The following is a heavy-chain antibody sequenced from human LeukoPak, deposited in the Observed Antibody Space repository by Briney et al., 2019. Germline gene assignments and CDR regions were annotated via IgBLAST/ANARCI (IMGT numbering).Heavy chain of an antibody. D-gene: IGHD3-3*01. V-gene: IGHV4-34*01. CDR1: GGSFSGYY. CDR2: INHSGST. CDR3: ARFKRRAFWSLDY. J-gene: IGHJ4*02. Sequence: PSETLSLTCAVYGGSFSGYYWSWIRQPPGKGLEWIGEINHSGSTNYNPSLKSRVTISVDTSKNQFSLKLSSVTAADTAVYYCARFKRRAFWSLDYWGQGTLVTVSS.